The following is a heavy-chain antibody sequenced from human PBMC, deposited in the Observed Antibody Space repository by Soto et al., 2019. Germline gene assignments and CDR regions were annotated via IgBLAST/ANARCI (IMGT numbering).Heavy chain of an antibody. J-gene: IGHJ4*02. CDR3: ARAGDEYGSGNYFDY. CDR2: INAGNGNT. Sequence: ASVKVSCKASGYTFTSYAMHWVRQAPGQRLEWMGWINAGNGNTKYSQKFQGRVTITRDTSASTAYMELSSLRSEDTAVYYCARAGDEYGSGNYFDYWGQGTLVTVSS. V-gene: IGHV1-3*01. D-gene: IGHD3-10*01. CDR1: GYTFTSYA.